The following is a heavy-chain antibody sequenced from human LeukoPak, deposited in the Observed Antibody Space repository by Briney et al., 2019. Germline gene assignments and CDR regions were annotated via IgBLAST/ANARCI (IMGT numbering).Heavy chain of an antibody. CDR3: VRDSRYTMDV. V-gene: IGHV3-74*01. J-gene: IGHJ6*02. CDR1: GFTLSMYW. CDR2: ITSDGSTT. Sequence: GGSLRLSCTASGFTLSMYWMHWVRQAPGKGSVWVSRITSDGSTTIYADSVKGRFTISRDNAKNTLYLQMNSLRAEDTAVYYCVRDSRYTMDVWGQGTTVTVPS. D-gene: IGHD5-18*01.